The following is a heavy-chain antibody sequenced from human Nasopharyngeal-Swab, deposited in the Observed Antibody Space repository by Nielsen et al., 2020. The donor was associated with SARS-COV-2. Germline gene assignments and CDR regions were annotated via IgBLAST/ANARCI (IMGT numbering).Heavy chain of an antibody. Sequence: GESLKISCAASGFSFSSYDMHWVRQATGKGLEWVSAIGTAGDTDQPGSVKGRFTISRENAKNPLYLQMNSLRAGDTAVYYREREGRWFGGGGAFDIWGQGTMVTVSS. CDR2: IGTAGDT. V-gene: IGHV3-13*01. D-gene: IGHD3-10*01. J-gene: IGHJ3*02. CDR3: EREGRWFGGGGAFDI. CDR1: GFSFSSYD.